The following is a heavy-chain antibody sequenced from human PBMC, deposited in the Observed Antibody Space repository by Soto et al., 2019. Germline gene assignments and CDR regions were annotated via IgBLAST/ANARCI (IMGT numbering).Heavy chain of an antibody. CDR1: GGSISSYY. CDR2: IYYSGST. J-gene: IGHJ6*03. CDR3: ARGKYQRTYYYYYMDV. D-gene: IGHD2-2*01. Sequence: PSETLSLTCTVSGGSISSYYWSWIRQPPGKGLEWIGYIYYSGSTNYNPSLKSRVTISVDTSKNQFSLKLSSVTAADTAVYYCARGKYQRTYYYYYMDVWGKGTTVTVSS. V-gene: IGHV4-59*01.